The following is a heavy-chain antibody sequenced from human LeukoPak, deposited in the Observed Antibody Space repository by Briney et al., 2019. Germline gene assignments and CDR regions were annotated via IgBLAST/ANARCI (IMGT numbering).Heavy chain of an antibody. D-gene: IGHD3-22*01. J-gene: IGHJ4*02. CDR3: ARGNYETYDSSGYFDY. CDR2: INHSGST. V-gene: IGHV4-31*03. CDR1: DGSISSGGYY. Sequence: SQTLSLTCTVSDGSISSGGYYWSWIRQHPGKGLEWIGEINHSGSTNYNPSLKSRVTISVDTSKNQFSLKLSSVTAADTAVYYCARGNYETYDSSGYFDYWGQGTLVTVSS.